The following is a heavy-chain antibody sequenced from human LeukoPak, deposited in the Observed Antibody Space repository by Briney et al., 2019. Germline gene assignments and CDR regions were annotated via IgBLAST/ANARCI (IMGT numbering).Heavy chain of an antibody. Sequence: PGGSLRLSCAASGFTFNNYAMNWVRQAPGKGLEWVSGISGSGGSTYYADSVKGRFTISRDNSKNTLYLQMNSLRAEDTAVYYCAKMGALAQSYFDYWGQGTLVTVSS. V-gene: IGHV3-23*01. J-gene: IGHJ4*02. CDR2: ISGSGGST. D-gene: IGHD3-16*01. CDR1: GFTFNNYA. CDR3: AKMGALAQSYFDY.